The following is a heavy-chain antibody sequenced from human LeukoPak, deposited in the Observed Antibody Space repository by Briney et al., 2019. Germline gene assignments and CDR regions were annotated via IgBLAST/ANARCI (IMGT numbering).Heavy chain of an antibody. J-gene: IGHJ4*02. CDR1: GYTFTGYY. CDR2: INPNSGGT. Sequence: ASVKFSCKASGYTFTGYYMHWVRQAPGQGLEWMGWINPNSGGTNYAQKFQGRVTMTRDTSISTAYMELSRLRSDDTAVYYCARGRYYDSSGYLDYWGQETLVTVSS. V-gene: IGHV1-2*02. CDR3: ARGRYYDSSGYLDY. D-gene: IGHD3-22*01.